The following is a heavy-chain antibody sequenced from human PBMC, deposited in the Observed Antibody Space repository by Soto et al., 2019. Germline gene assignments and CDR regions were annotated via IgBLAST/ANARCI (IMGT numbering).Heavy chain of an antibody. CDR2: IYHSGST. D-gene: IGHD3-10*01. CDR1: GGSISSGGYY. J-gene: IGHJ5*02. CDR3: ARDHTMVRGVNSEAEGSWFDP. Sequence: SETLSLTCTVSGGSISSGGYYWSWIRQHPEKGLEWIGHIYHSGSTYYNPSLKSRVTISVDTSKNQFSLKLSSVTAADTAVYYCARDHTMVRGVNSEAEGSWFDPWGQGTLVTVSS. V-gene: IGHV4-30-4*08.